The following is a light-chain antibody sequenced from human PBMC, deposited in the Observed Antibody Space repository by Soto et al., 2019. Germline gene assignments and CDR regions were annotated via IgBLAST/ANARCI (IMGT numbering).Light chain of an antibody. CDR1: NSNLGAGYD. CDR3: SSYSSSSTFYV. J-gene: IGLJ1*01. Sequence: QSVLTQPPSVSGAPGQRVTISCTGNNSNLGAGYDVHWYQQLPGAAPKLVIFGNRNRPSGVPERFSGSKSGTSASLAITGLQAEDEADYFCSSYSSSSTFYVFGAGTKLTVL. V-gene: IGLV1-40*01. CDR2: GNR.